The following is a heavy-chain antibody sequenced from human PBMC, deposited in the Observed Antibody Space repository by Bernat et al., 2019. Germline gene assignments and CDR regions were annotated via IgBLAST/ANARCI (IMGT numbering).Heavy chain of an antibody. Sequence: QLQLQDSGPGLVKPSETLSLTCTVSGGSISSSSYYWGWIRQPPGKGLEWIGSNYYSGSTYYNPSIKSRVTISVETSKNQFSLKLSSVTAADTAVYYCATPDENDYMDVWGKGTTVTVSS. J-gene: IGHJ6*03. CDR3: ATPDENDYMDV. V-gene: IGHV4-39*01. CDR2: NYYSGST. D-gene: IGHD1-1*01. CDR1: GGSISSSSYY.